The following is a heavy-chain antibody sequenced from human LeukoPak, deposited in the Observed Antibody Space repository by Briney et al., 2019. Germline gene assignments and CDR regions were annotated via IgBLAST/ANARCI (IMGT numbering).Heavy chain of an antibody. CDR1: GFSFSNYA. J-gene: IGHJ3*02. V-gene: IGHV3-23*01. Sequence: GGSLRLSCAASGFSFSNYAMSWVRQAPGKGLEWVSAISGSGGSTYLPVSVKGRFTVSRHNTKSTLYLQMNSLRAEDTALYYCAKDRGAGWYSHDAFDIWGQGTMVTISS. D-gene: IGHD6-19*01. CDR3: AKDRGAGWYSHDAFDI. CDR2: ISGSGGST.